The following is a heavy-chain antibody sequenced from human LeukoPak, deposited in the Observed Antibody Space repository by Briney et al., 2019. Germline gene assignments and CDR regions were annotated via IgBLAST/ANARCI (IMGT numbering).Heavy chain of an antibody. CDR2: ISSRGDST. J-gene: IGHJ6*03. V-gene: IGHV3-23*01. D-gene: IGHD3-3*01. CDR3: AKMYYDFWSGSNDYYMDV. CDR1: GFIFSNYA. Sequence: PGGSLILSCAASGFIFSNYAMSWVRQVPGRGLEWVSTISSRGDSTYVADSVKGRFTISRDNSKNTLYLQMNSLRAEDTAVYYCAKMYYDFWSGSNDYYMDVWGKGTTVTVSS.